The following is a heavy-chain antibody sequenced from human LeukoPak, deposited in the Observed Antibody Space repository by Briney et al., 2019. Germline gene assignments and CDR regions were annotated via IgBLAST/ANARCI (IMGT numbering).Heavy chain of an antibody. V-gene: IGHV3-23*01. J-gene: IGHJ4*02. CDR1: GYTVSNYA. Sequence: PGGSLRLSCVASGYTVSNYAMSWVRQAPGKGLEWVSGISGSGGSTYYADSVKGRFTISRDNSKNTLYLQMHSLRAEDTAVYYCAKDGLETAAGRFDYWGQGTLVTVSS. CDR2: ISGSGGST. D-gene: IGHD6-13*01. CDR3: AKDGLETAAGRFDY.